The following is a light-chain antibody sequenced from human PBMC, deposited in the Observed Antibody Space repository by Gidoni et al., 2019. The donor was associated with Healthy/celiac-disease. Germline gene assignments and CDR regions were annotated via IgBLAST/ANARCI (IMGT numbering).Light chain of an antibody. CDR3: QQYGSSLPLT. J-gene: IGKJ4*01. CDR1: QCGRSSY. CDR2: GAS. Sequence: EIVLTQSPGTLSLSPGKRPTLSCSASQCGRSSYLAWYQQKPGQAPRLLIYGASSRATGIPDRFSGSGSGTDFTLTISRLEPEDFAVYYCQQYGSSLPLTFGGGTKVEIK. V-gene: IGKV3-20*01.